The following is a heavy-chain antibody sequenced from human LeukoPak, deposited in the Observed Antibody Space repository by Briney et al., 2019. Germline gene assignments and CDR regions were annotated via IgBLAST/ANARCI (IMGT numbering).Heavy chain of an antibody. J-gene: IGHJ4*02. V-gene: IGHV4-30-4*01. D-gene: IGHD3-3*01. CDR3: TRAYWIGFHFDS. Sequence: SETLSLTCSVSGGSISSGDYFWTWIRQPPGKGLEYIGYIYYSGTTYYNPSLKSRITMSVDMPANQFSLRLTSVSAADTAVYYCTRAYWIGFHFDSWGQGILVSVSS. CDR2: IYYSGTT. CDR1: GGSISSGDYF.